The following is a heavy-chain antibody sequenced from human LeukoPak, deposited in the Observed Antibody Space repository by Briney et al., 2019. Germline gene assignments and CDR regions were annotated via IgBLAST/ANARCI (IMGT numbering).Heavy chain of an antibody. CDR2: IYYSGST. D-gene: IGHD2-15*01. CDR1: GGSISSYY. CDR3: ARAYCSGGSCYYFDY. Sequence: SETLSLTCTVSGGSISSYYWSWIRQPPGKGLEWIGYIYYSGSTYYNPSLKSRVTISVDTSKNQFSLKLSSVTAADTAVYYCARAYCSGGSCYYFDYWGQGTLVTVSS. V-gene: IGHV4-59*01. J-gene: IGHJ4*02.